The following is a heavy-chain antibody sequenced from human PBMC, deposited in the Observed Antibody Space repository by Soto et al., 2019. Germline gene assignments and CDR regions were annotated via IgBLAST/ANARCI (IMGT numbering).Heavy chain of an antibody. J-gene: IGHJ6*02. Sequence: QVQLVQSGAEVKPGASVKVSCKASGYTFTTYGISWVRQAPGQGLEWMGGISAYNGDTNYAQNLQGRVTMTTDTSTTTAYMELRSLRSDDTAVYYCAREARGNSRVYYYYGMDVWGQGTTVTVSS. CDR3: AREARGNSRVYYYYGMDV. CDR1: GYTFTTYG. D-gene: IGHD5-18*01. CDR2: ISAYNGDT. V-gene: IGHV1-18*01.